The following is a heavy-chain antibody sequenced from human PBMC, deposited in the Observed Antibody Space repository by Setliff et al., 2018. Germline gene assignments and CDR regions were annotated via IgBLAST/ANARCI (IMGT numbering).Heavy chain of an antibody. CDR3: ARVGSKPQLGWFDP. Sequence: PGGSLRLSCAASGFTFSSYWMHWVRQAPGQGLVWVARISTDGSSITYADSVKGRFTISRDNARNTLYLQMNSLTAEDTAVYYCARVGSKPQLGWFDPWGQGTLVTVSS. J-gene: IGHJ5*02. CDR1: GFTFSSYW. V-gene: IGHV3-74*03. CDR2: ISTDGSSI. D-gene: IGHD1-26*01.